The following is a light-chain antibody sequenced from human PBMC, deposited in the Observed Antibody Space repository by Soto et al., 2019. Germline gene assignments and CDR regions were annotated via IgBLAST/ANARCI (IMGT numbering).Light chain of an antibody. CDR1: QSVSYY. CDR2: DAS. Sequence: EIVLTQSPATLSLSPGERATLSCRASQSVSYYLAWYQQKPGQAPRLLIYDASNRATGIPARFSGSGSGTDFTLAISSLQSEDFAVYYCQQYNNWPPITFGQGTRLEIK. V-gene: IGKV3-11*01. J-gene: IGKJ5*01. CDR3: QQYNNWPPIT.